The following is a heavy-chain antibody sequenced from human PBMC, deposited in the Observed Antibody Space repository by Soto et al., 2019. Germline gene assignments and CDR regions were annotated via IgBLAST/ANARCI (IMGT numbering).Heavy chain of an antibody. D-gene: IGHD3-3*01. CDR3: ARGPNYDFWSGYFRG. J-gene: IGHJ4*02. V-gene: IGHV4-59*01. CDR2: IYYTGTT. CDR1: GGSISSYY. Sequence: SSETLSLTCSVSGGSISSYYWSWIRQPSGKGLEWIGYIYYTGTTSYNPSLKSRVTISVDKSRNQFSLKLTSVTAADPAVYYCARGPNYDFWSGYFRGWGQGTLVTVSS.